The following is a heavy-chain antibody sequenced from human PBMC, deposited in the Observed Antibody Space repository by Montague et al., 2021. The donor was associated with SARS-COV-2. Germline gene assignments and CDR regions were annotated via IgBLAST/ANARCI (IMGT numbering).Heavy chain of an antibody. J-gene: IGHJ4*02. CDR2: IYYSGST. Sequence: SEPLSLTCTVSGGSISGSNYYWAWIRQPPGKGLEWIGSIYYSGSTYDNPSLKSRVSISADTSKNQFSLKLNSVTAADTAVYYCARLLLELPGDYWGQGTLVTVSS. D-gene: IGHD1-7*01. V-gene: IGHV4-39*01. CDR1: GGSISGSNYY. CDR3: ARLLLELPGDY.